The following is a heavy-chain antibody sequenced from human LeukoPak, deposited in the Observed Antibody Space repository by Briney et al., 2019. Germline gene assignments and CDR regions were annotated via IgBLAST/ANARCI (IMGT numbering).Heavy chain of an antibody. V-gene: IGHV1-69*05. Sequence: SVTVSCKASGYTFTGYYIHWVRQAPGQGLEWMGGIIPIFGTANYAQKFPGRVTITTDESTSTAYLELSRLRSEDTDVYYCARDLRRVPDIVAVAFDIWGQGTMVTVSS. D-gene: IGHD2-15*01. CDR1: GYTFTGYY. CDR3: ARDLRRVPDIVAVAFDI. CDR2: IIPIFGTA. J-gene: IGHJ3*02.